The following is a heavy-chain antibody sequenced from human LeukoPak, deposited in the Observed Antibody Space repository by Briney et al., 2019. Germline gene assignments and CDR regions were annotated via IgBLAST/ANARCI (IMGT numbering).Heavy chain of an antibody. Sequence: GASVKVSCKASGYTFTSYDINWVRQATGQGLEWMGWMNPNSGNTGYAQKFQGRVTITRNTSISTAYMELSSLRSEDTAVYYCARGGYYYDSSGYTGGTENFDYWGQGTLVTVSS. V-gene: IGHV1-8*03. CDR2: MNPNSGNT. CDR1: GYTFTSYD. D-gene: IGHD3-22*01. J-gene: IGHJ4*02. CDR3: ARGGYYYDSSGYTGGTENFDY.